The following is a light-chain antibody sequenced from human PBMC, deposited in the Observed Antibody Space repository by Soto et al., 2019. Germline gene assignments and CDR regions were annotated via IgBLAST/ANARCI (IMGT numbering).Light chain of an antibody. J-gene: IGKJ5*01. CDR1: QSVSSSY. CDR2: GAS. Sequence: IVLTQTPDTLSLSPGERATLSCRASQSVSSSYLAWYQQKPGQAPRLLIYGASSRATGIPDRFSGSGSGTDFTLTISRLEPEDFAVYYCQQRSNWPLTFCQGTRLEI. CDR3: QQRSNWPLT. V-gene: IGKV3D-20*02.